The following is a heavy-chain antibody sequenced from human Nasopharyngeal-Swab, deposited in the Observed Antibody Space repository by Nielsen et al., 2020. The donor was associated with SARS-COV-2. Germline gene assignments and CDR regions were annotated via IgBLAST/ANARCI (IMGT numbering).Heavy chain of an antibody. Sequence: SQTLSLTCAIPGDSVSNDRVAWNWIRQSPSSGLEWLGRTYYRSEEYNDYAVPVKSRLTITTDPSTNQFSRQLDSVTPEDTAVYYCARDEGAHNSCGQGTLVTVSS. CDR1: GDSVSNDRVA. D-gene: IGHD3-16*01. CDR3: ARDEGAHNS. J-gene: IGHJ4*02. CDR2: TYYRSEEYN. V-gene: IGHV6-1*01.